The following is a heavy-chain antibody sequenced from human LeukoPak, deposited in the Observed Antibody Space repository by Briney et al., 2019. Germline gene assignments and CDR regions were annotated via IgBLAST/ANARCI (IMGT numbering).Heavy chain of an antibody. CDR3: ARIFGNWNDLDAFDI. J-gene: IGHJ3*02. CDR1: GFSLSTSGMC. Sequence: SGPTLVNPTQTLTLTCTFSGFSLSTSGMCVSWIRQPPGKALEWLARIDWDDDKYYSTSLKTRLTISKDTSKNQVVLTMTNMDPVDTASYYCARIFGNWNDLDAFDIWGQATMVTVSS. CDR2: IDWDDDK. D-gene: IGHD1-20*01. V-gene: IGHV2-70*11.